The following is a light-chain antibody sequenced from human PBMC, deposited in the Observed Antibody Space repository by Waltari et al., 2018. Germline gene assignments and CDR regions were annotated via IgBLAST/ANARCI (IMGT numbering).Light chain of an antibody. CDR2: VTS. J-gene: IGKJ2*01. V-gene: IGKV3-15*01. Sequence: ETFMTQSPATLSVSPGETATLSCRASKSVGNNIAWFQQTPGQAPRLLIYVTSSRSTNIPGRFSGAGSGTDFTLTISGLQSEDFAVYYCQQYNEWPYTFGQGT. CDR1: KSVGNN. CDR3: QQYNEWPYT.